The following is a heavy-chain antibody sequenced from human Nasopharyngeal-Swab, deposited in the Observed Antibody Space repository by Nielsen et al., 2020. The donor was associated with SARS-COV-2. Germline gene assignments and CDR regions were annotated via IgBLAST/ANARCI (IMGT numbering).Heavy chain of an antibody. D-gene: IGHD6-19*01. CDR1: GGSISSYY. V-gene: IGHV4-59*01. J-gene: IGHJ4*02. CDR2: IYYSGST. CDR3: ARGGYSSGWVVY. Sequence: SETLSLTCTVSGGSISSYYWSWIRKPPGKGLEWIGYIYYSGSTNYNPSLKSRVTISVDTSKNQFSLKLSSVTAADTAVYYCARGGYSSGWVVYWGQGTLVTVSS.